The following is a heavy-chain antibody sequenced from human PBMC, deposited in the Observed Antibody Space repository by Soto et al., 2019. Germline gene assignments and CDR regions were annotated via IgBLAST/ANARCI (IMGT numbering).Heavy chain of an antibody. V-gene: IGHV4-4*02. J-gene: IGHJ4*02. D-gene: IGHD1-7*01. CDR3: ASRDPGTSVDY. CDR1: GGSFTSNNW. CDR2: IYRTGST. Sequence: SETLSLTRAVSGGSFTSNNWWTWVRQPPGQGLEWIGEIYRTGSTNYNPSLKGRVTISLDKSENQFSLKVTSLTAADTAVYYCASRDPGTSVDYWGQGTLVTVS.